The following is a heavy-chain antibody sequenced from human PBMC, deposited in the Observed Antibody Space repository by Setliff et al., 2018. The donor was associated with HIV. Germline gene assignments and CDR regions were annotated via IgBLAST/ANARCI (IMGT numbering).Heavy chain of an antibody. V-gene: IGHV4-31*03. D-gene: IGHD3-10*01. CDR3: ARSDNYGSGTSLPFDCFDI. Sequence: PSETLSLTCTVSGASISSATYYWSWIRQFPGKGLEWIGYISYSGSAYYNPSLKSRVSLSIDTPKNQFSLDLSSVTAAETALYYCARSDNYGSGTSLPFDCFDIWGQGTMVTVSS. CDR2: ISYSGSA. CDR1: GASISSATYY. J-gene: IGHJ3*02.